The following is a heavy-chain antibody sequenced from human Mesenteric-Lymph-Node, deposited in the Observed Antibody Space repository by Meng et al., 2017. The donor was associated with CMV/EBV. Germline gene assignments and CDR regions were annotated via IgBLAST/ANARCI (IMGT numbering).Heavy chain of an antibody. Sequence: GGSLRLSCAASGFTFSSYSMNWVRQAPGKGLEWVSSISSSSSYIYYADSVKSRFTISRDNAKNSLYLQMNSLRAEDTAVYYCAREQLWSGYYYYYGMDVWGQGTTVTVSS. CDR2: ISSSSSYI. CDR3: AREQLWSGYYYYYGMDV. CDR1: GFTFSSYS. D-gene: IGHD5-18*01. J-gene: IGHJ6*02. V-gene: IGHV3-21*01.